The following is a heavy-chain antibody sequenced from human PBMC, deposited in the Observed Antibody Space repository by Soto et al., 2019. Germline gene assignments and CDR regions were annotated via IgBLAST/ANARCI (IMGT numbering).Heavy chain of an antibody. Sequence: SVKVSCKASGGTFSGYAINWVRQAPGQGLEWMGGIIPLLGITDYGQKFQGRITIAADESTGTAYMDLRGLRSEDTAVYYCARDPRSITGTTSSEDFQHWGQGTLVTVS. CDR1: GGTFSGYA. D-gene: IGHD1-20*01. CDR2: IIPLLGIT. CDR3: ARDPRSITGTTSSEDFQH. V-gene: IGHV1-69*13. J-gene: IGHJ1*01.